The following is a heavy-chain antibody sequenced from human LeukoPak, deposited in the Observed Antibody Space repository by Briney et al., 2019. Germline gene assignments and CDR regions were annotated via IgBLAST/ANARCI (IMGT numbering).Heavy chain of an antibody. J-gene: IGHJ4*02. Sequence: SETLSLTCTVSGGSISSHYWSWIRQSPGKGLEWIGCIFYTGNTNYNPSLKSRVTISVDTSKKQFSLRLSSVTAADTAVYYCARHGGNSVYDPFEHWGQGTLVTASS. CDR2: IFYTGNT. CDR1: GGSISSHY. V-gene: IGHV4-59*08. CDR3: ARHGGNSVYDPFEH. D-gene: IGHD5/OR15-5a*01.